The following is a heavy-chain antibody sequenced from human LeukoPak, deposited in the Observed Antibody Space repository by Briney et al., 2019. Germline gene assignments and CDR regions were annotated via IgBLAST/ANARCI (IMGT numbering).Heavy chain of an antibody. D-gene: IGHD6-13*01. CDR1: GFTFSSNW. Sequence: PGGSLRLSCAASGFTFSSNWMSWVRQAPGKGLEWVANIKQDGREKYYVDSVKGRFTISRDNAKNSLYLQMNSLRAEDTAVYYCARSMYSSSLIIDHWGQGTLVTVAS. V-gene: IGHV3-7*01. CDR2: IKQDGREK. CDR3: ARSMYSSSLIIDH. J-gene: IGHJ4*02.